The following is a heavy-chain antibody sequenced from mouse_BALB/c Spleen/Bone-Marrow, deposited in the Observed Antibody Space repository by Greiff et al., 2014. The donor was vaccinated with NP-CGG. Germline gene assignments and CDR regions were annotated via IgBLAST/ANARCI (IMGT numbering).Heavy chain of an antibody. CDR1: GYAFSSYW. V-gene: IGHV1-80*01. CDR3: ARGGRLTGYYFDY. J-gene: IGHJ2*01. CDR2: IYPGDGDT. D-gene: IGHD4-1*01. Sequence: QVQLQQPGAELVRPGSSVKISCKASGYAFSSYWMNWVKQRPGQGLAWIGQIYPGDGDTNYNGNFKDKATLTTDKSSTTAYMQLSSLTSEDSAVYFCARGGRLTGYYFDYWGQGTTLTVSS.